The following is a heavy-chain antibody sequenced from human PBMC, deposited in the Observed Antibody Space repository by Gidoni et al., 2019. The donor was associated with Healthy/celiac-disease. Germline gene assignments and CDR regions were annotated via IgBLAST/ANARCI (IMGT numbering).Heavy chain of an antibody. CDR1: GGSISSSSYY. CDR3: ARLRLSSSSPLDAFDI. D-gene: IGHD6-6*01. CDR2: IYYSGST. V-gene: IGHV4-39*01. J-gene: IGHJ3*02. Sequence: QLQLQESGPGLVKPSETLSLTCTVSGGSISSSSYYWGWIRQPPGKGLEWIGSIYYSGSTYYNPSLKSRVTISVDTSKNQFSLKLSSVTAADTAVYYCARLRLSSSSPLDAFDIWGQGTMVTVSS.